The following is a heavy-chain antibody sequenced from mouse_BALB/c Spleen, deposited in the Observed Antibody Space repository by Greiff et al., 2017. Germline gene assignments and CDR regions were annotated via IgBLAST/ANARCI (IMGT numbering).Heavy chain of an antibody. CDR1: GFSLTSYG. V-gene: IGHV2-9*02. CDR2: IWAGGST. CDR3: ANITTVVARYVDV. D-gene: IGHD1-1*01. J-gene: IGHJ1*01. Sequence: VQRVESGPGLVAPSQSLSITCTVSGFSLTSYGVHWVRQFPGKGLEWLGVIWAGGSTNYNSALMSRLSISKDNSKSQVFLKMNSLQTDDTAMYYFANITTVVARYVDVWGEGTTVTVSS.